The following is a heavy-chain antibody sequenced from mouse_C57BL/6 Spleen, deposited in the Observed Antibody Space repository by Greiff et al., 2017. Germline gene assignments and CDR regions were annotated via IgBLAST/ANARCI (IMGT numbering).Heavy chain of an antibody. Sequence: EVQLQQSGPELVKPGASVKLSCKASGYSITDYNMNWVKQSNGKSLEWIGRINPNYGTTSYNQKFKGKATLPGDQSSSTAYMQLNSLSAEDSAVYYSAREDDYGSSFDYWGQGTTLTVSS. CDR1: GYSITDYN. V-gene: IGHV1-39*01. CDR2: INPNYGTT. J-gene: IGHJ2*01. CDR3: AREDDYGSSFDY. D-gene: IGHD1-1*01.